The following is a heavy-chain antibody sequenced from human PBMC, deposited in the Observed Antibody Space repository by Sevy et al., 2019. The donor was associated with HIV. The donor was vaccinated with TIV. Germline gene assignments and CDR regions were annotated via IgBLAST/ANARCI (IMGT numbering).Heavy chain of an antibody. D-gene: IGHD2-8*01. CDR3: TRDMYGIDY. Sequence: GGSLRLSCAASGFTFTNYWMHWVRQAPGKGLVWVSCVDNDGSATNYADSVKGRFTISRDNAKNTVYLQMNSLRAEDTAVYYCTRDMYGIDYWGQGTLVTVSS. V-gene: IGHV3-74*01. CDR1: GFTFTNYW. J-gene: IGHJ4*02. CDR2: VDNDGSAT.